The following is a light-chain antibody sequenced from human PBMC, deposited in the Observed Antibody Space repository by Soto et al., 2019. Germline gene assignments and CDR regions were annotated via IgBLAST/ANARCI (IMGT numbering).Light chain of an antibody. J-gene: IGLJ1*01. CDR2: EVN. CDR1: SSDVGGYNY. CDR3: SSFAGTFFV. V-gene: IGLV2-8*01. Sequence: ALTQPPSASGSPGQSVTISCTGTSSDVGGYNYVSWYQQHPGKVPKVLISEVNKRPSGVPDRFSGSKSGNTASLIVSGLQADDEADYYCSSFAGTFFVFGTGTKVTVL.